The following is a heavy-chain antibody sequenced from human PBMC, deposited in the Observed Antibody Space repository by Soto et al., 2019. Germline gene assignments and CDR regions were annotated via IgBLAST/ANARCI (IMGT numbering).Heavy chain of an antibody. Sequence: QVQLVQSGAEVKKPGSSVKVSCKASGGTFSSYAISWVRQAPGQGLEWMGGIIPIFGTANYAQKFQGRVTITADESTSTAYMELGSLRSEDTAVYYCASRIYSSSSQRYYYYGMDVWGQGTTVTVSS. V-gene: IGHV1-69*12. CDR3: ASRIYSSSSQRYYYYGMDV. J-gene: IGHJ6*02. CDR1: GGTFSSYA. CDR2: IIPIFGTA. D-gene: IGHD6-6*01.